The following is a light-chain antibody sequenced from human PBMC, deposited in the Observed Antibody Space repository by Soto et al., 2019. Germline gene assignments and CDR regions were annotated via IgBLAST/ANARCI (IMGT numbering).Light chain of an antibody. CDR1: SSDVGGYNY. Sequence: QSVLTHPASVSGSPVQSITISCTGTSSDVGGYNYVSWYQQHPGKAPKLMIYGVSNRPSGVSNRFSGSKSGNTASLTISGLQAEDEADYYCSSYTSSATLYVFGTGTKLTVL. CDR2: GVS. CDR3: SSYTSSATLYV. V-gene: IGLV2-14*01. J-gene: IGLJ1*01.